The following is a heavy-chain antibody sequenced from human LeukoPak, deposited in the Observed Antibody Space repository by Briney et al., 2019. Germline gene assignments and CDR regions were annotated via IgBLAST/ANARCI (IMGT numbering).Heavy chain of an antibody. CDR2: ISAYNGNT. V-gene: IGHV1-18*01. CDR3: ARDQSVVIWVASDAFDI. J-gene: IGHJ3*02. Sequence: ASVKVSCKASGYTFTSYGIRWVRQAPGQGLEWMGWISAYNGNTNYAQKLQGRVTMTTDTSTSTAYMELRSLRSDDTAVYYCARDQSVVIWVASDAFDIWGQGTMVTVSS. CDR1: GYTFTSYG. D-gene: IGHD5/OR15-5a*01.